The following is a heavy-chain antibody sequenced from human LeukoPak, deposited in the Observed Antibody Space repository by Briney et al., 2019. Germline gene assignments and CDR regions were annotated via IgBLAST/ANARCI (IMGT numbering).Heavy chain of an antibody. CDR3: ARRGYCSGGSCFPFDY. Sequence: SETLSLTCAVSGGSISSSNWWSWVRQPPGKGLEWIGEIYHSGSTNYNPSLKSRVTISVDRSKNQFSLRLSSVTAADTAVYYCARRGYCSGGSCFPFDYWGQGTLVTGSS. CDR2: IYHSGST. V-gene: IGHV4-4*02. J-gene: IGHJ4*02. CDR1: GGSISSSNW. D-gene: IGHD2-15*01.